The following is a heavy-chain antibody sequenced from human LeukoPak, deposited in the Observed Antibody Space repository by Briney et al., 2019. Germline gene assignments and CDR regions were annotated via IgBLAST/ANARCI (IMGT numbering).Heavy chain of an antibody. D-gene: IGHD2-2*01. CDR2: IYYSGST. J-gene: IGHJ4*02. CDR3: ARGSRTKYPHFDY. V-gene: IGHV4-39*07. Sequence: KPSETLSLTCTVSGGSISSSSYYWGWIRQPPGKGLEWIGSIYYSGSTYYNPSLESRVTISVDTSKNQFSLKLSSVTAADTAVYYCARGSRTKYPHFDYWGQGTLVTVSS. CDR1: GGSISSSSYY.